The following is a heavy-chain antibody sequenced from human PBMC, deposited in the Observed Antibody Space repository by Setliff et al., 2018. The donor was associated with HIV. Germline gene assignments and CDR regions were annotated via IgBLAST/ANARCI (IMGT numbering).Heavy chain of an antibody. Sequence: ASVKVSCKASGYTFNSYLVYWVRQAPGQRLEWMGWIHPGNDNREYSQRFQGRLTMTRDTSASMVYMELNRLTSEDTAVYFCARFSSVYAAIDNWGPGTLVTVSS. J-gene: IGHJ4*02. D-gene: IGHD2-2*01. CDR3: ARFSSVYAAIDN. CDR1: GYTFNSYL. V-gene: IGHV1-3*01. CDR2: IHPGNDNR.